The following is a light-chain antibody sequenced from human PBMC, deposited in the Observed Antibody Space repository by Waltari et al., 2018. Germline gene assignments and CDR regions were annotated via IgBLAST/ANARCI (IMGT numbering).Light chain of an antibody. CDR2: DVT. Sequence: QSALTHPASVSGSPGQSITISCTGTSSDIGSYNYVPWYQQHPGKTPKLIIYDVTIRPSGVSNRFSGSKSDNTASLTISGLQAEDEADYYCSSYMDATTLELFGGGTSLTVL. CDR1: SSDIGSYNY. J-gene: IGLJ2*01. V-gene: IGLV2-14*03. CDR3: SSYMDATTLEL.